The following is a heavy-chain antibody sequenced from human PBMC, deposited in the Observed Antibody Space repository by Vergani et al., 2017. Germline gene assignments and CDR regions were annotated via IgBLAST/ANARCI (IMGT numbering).Heavy chain of an antibody. Sequence: EVQLVESGGGLVQPGGSLRLSCAASGFTFSSYWMSWVRQAPGKGLEWVANIKQDGSNKYYADSVKGRFTISRDKSKSKLYLQMNSLRAEDTAVYYCAKETTASKAAHFGMDVWGQGTTVTVSS. CDR3: AKETTASKAAHFGMDV. V-gene: IGHV3-7*01. CDR1: GFTFSSYW. J-gene: IGHJ6*02. CDR2: IKQDGSNK. D-gene: IGHD6-6*01.